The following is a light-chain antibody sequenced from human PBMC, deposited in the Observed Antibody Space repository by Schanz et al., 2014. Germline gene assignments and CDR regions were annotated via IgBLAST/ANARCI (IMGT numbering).Light chain of an antibody. CDR2: WAS. CDR1: QSVLYTSDNKNY. Sequence: DIVLTQSPDSLAVSLGERATIHCKSSQSVLYTSDNKNYLAWYQHKPGQPPKLLIYWASTRESGVPDRFSGSGSGTDFTLTISSLQAGDVAVYYCVQHYGNPTFGGGTKVEIK. CDR3: VQHYGNPT. J-gene: IGKJ4*01. V-gene: IGKV4-1*01.